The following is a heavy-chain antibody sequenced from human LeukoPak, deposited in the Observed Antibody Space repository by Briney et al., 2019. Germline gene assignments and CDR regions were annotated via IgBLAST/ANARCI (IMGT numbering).Heavy chain of an antibody. V-gene: IGHV1-2*02. CDR2: INPHSGDT. Sequence: ASVKVSCKASGYTFTGYYMHWVRQAPGQGLEWMGWINPHSGDTHYAQDFQGRVILTRDTSISTAYMELSRLRSDDTAVYYCARDSGERGSGSYLIAYWGQGTLVTVSS. D-gene: IGHD3-10*01. CDR3: ARDSGERGSGSYLIAY. CDR1: GYTFTGYY. J-gene: IGHJ4*02.